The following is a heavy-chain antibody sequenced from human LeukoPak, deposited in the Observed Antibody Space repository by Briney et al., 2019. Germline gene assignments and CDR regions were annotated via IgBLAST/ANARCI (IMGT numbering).Heavy chain of an antibody. Sequence: SETLSLTCTVPGGSISSYYWSWIRQPAGKGLAWIGYIYYSGSTNYNPSLKSRVTISVDTSKNQFSLNLISVTAADTAVYYCSRGYGDYSFDDWGRGTLVTVSS. CDR2: IYYSGST. V-gene: IGHV4-59*01. CDR1: GGSISSYY. J-gene: IGHJ4*02. CDR3: SRGYGDYSFDD. D-gene: IGHD4-17*01.